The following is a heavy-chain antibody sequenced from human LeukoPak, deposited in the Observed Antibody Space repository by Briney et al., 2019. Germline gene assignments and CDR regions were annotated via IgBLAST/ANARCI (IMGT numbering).Heavy chain of an antibody. V-gene: IGHV4-34*01. Sequence: SETLSLTCAVYGGSFSGYYWSWIRQPPGKGLEWIGEINHSGSTNYNPSLKSRVTISVDTSKNQFPLKLSSVTAADTAVYYCARGLDFWSGKKPLDYWGQGTLVTVSS. J-gene: IGHJ4*02. D-gene: IGHD3-3*01. CDR3: ARGLDFWSGKKPLDY. CDR2: INHSGST. CDR1: GGSFSGYY.